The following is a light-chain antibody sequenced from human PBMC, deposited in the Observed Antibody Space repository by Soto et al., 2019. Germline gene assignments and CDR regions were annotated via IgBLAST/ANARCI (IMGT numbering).Light chain of an antibody. CDR1: SSDVGGYNY. Sequence: QSALTQPRSVSGSPGQSVTISCTGTSSDVGGYNYVSWYQQHPGKAPKLMIYDVSERPSGVPDRFSGSKSGNTASLTISGLQAEDEADYYCCSYAGNYEVFGSGTKLTVL. CDR2: DVS. CDR3: CSYAGNYEV. V-gene: IGLV2-11*01. J-gene: IGLJ1*01.